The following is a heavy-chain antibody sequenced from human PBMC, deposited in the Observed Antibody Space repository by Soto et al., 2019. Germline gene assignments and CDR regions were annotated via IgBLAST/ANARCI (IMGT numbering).Heavy chain of an antibody. Sequence: GASVKVSCKASGGTFSSYAISWVRQAPGQGLEWMGGIIPIFGTANYAQKFQGRVTITADESTSTGYMELSSLRSEDTAVYYCARVKVPYYYGSGSLNWFDPWGQGTLVTVSS. D-gene: IGHD3-10*01. V-gene: IGHV1-69*13. J-gene: IGHJ5*02. CDR1: GGTFSSYA. CDR3: ARVKVPYYYGSGSLNWFDP. CDR2: IIPIFGTA.